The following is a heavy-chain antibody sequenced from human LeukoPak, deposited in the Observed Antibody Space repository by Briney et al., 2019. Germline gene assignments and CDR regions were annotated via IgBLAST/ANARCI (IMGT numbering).Heavy chain of an antibody. CDR1: GYSFTSNY. CDR3: ASGGELPDDAFDI. J-gene: IGHJ3*02. CDR2: INPNSGGT. V-gene: IGHV1-2*04. D-gene: IGHD1-26*01. Sequence: ASVKVSCKASGYSFTSNYIHWVRQAPGQGLEWMGWINPNSGGTNYAQKFQGWVTMTRDTSISTAYMELSRLRSDDTAVYYCASGGELPDDAFDIWGQGTMVTVSS.